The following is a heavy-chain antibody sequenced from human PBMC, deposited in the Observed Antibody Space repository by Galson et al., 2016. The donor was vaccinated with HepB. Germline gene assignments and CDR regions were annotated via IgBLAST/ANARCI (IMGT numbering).Heavy chain of an antibody. CDR3: ARGDFWTPYYFDS. Sequence: SCKASGYSFTSNGISWVRQAPGQGLEWMGWISGYNGNTNYAQRFLGRVTMTTDTSATTAYMELRSLTSDDTAVYYCARGDFWTPYYFDSWGQGTLVIVSS. V-gene: IGHV1-18*01. D-gene: IGHD3/OR15-3a*01. CDR1: GYSFTSNG. J-gene: IGHJ4*02. CDR2: ISGYNGNT.